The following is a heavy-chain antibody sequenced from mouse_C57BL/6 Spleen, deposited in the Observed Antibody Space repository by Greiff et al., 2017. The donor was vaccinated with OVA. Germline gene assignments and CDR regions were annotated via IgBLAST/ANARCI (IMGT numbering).Heavy chain of an antibody. Sequence: DVMLVESGGGLVQPGGSMKLSCAASGFTFSDAWMDWVRQSPEKGLEWVAEIRNKANNHATYYAESVKGRFTISRDDSKSSVYLQMNSLRAEDTGIYYCTGGSSYGDYAMDYWGQGTSVTVSS. J-gene: IGHJ4*01. CDR3: TGGSSYGDYAMDY. CDR1: GFTFSDAW. D-gene: IGHD1-1*01. CDR2: IRNKANNHAT. V-gene: IGHV6-6*01.